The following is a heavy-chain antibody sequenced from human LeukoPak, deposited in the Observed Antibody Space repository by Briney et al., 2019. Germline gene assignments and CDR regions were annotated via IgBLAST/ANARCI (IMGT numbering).Heavy chain of an antibody. CDR3: ARGPLQYQLLYRYRKTYYFDY. V-gene: IGHV4-38-2*02. CDR1: GYSISSAYY. J-gene: IGHJ4*02. D-gene: IGHD2-2*02. CDR2: INHSGST. Sequence: SETLSLTCTVSGYSISSAYYWGWIRQPPGKGLEWIGEINHSGSTNYNPSLKSRVTISVDTSKNQFSLKLSSVTAADTAVYYCARGPLQYQLLYRYRKTYYFDYWGQGTLVTVSS.